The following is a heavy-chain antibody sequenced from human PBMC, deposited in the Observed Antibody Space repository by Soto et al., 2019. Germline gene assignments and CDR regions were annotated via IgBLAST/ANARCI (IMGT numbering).Heavy chain of an antibody. J-gene: IGHJ6*02. Sequence: PGGSLRLSCAASGFTFSNYGMIWARQAPGKGLEWIGYIYYSGSTYYNPSLKSRVTISVDTSKNQFSLKLSSVTAADTAVYYCARWSPVGDYYYYYGMDVWGQGTTVTVSS. CDR2: IYYSGST. D-gene: IGHD3-10*01. CDR3: ARWSPVGDYYYYYGMDV. V-gene: IGHV4-59*06. CDR1: GFTFSNYG.